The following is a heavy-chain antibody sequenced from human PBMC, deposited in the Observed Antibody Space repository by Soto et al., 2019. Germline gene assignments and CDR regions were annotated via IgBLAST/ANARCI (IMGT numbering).Heavy chain of an antibody. CDR3: ARGRSDIAVVPVDF. V-gene: IGHV4-31*03. CDR2: IYYTGSA. Sequence: QVQLQESGPGLVKPSQTLSLTCTVSGGSISTGGYYWSWIRQYPGKGLEWIGYIYYTGSAHYNPSLTSRVTMAVDTSNNHFSLKLTSVTAADTAVYYCARGRSDIAVVPVDFRGPGTLVSVSS. D-gene: IGHD2-2*01. CDR1: GGSISTGGYY. J-gene: IGHJ4*02.